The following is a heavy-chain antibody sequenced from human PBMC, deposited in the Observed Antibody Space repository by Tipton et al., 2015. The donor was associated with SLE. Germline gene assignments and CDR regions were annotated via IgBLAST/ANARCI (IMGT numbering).Heavy chain of an antibody. J-gene: IGHJ6*02. D-gene: IGHD6-13*01. CDR1: GGSISSPTYN. Sequence: TLSLTCTVSGGSISSPTYNWGWVRQPPGKGLEWIGSVYYSGRTYYNPAPKSRVTISLDTSKNQVSLKLTSVTAADTALYYCARQKLQLVGVDVWGQGNMVTVSS. CDR2: VYYSGRT. V-gene: IGHV4-39*01. CDR3: ARQKLQLVGVDV.